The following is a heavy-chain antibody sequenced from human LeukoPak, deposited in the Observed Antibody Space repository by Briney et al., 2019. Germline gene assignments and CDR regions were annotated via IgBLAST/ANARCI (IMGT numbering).Heavy chain of an antibody. CDR3: ARDLQADDYGDKQSDY. J-gene: IGHJ4*02. D-gene: IGHD4-17*01. CDR2: INPSGGST. V-gene: IGHV1-46*01. Sequence: ASVKVSCKVSGYTFTSYYMHWVRQAPGQGLEWMGIINPSGGSTSYAQKFQGRVTMTRDTSTSTVYMELSSLRSEDTAVYYCARDLQADDYGDKQSDYWGQGTLVTVSS. CDR1: GYTFTSYY.